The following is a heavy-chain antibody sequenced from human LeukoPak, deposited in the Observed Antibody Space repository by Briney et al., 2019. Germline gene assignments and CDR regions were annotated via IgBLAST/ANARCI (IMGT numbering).Heavy chain of an antibody. D-gene: IGHD6-13*01. J-gene: IGHJ5*02. V-gene: IGHV4-34*01. CDR1: GGSFSGYY. CDR3: ARGRGSSWYGIPPNWFDP. CDR2: INHSGST. Sequence: KASETLSLTCAVYGGSFSGYYWSWIRQPPGKGLEWIGEINHSGSTNYNPSLKSRVTISVDTSKNQFSLKLSSVTAADTAVYYCARGRGSSWYGIPPNWFDPWGQGTLVTVSS.